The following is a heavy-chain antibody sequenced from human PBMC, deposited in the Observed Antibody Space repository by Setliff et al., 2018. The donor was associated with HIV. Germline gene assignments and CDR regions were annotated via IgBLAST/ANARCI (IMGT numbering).Heavy chain of an antibody. J-gene: IGHJ4*02. CDR2: LRTGTGNT. Sequence: ASVKVSCKASGYTFTSYSMHWVRQAPGQRLEWMGWLRTGTGNTDYAQSVQGRVTMTRDTSTGTVYMDLRSLRSDDTAMYYCAREKYGDKFDYWGQGTLVTVSS. D-gene: IGHD2-8*01. CDR3: AREKYGDKFDY. CDR1: GYTFTSYS. V-gene: IGHV1-3*04.